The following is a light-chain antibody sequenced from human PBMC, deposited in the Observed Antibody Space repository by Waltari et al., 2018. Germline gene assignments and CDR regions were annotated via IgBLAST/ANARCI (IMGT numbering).Light chain of an antibody. CDR2: DGT. J-gene: IGKJ4*01. V-gene: IGKV1-5*01. CDR1: QSIKSW. CDR3: QQYSGYSGI. Sequence: DIQMTQSPSTLSASVGDRVTITCRASQSIKSWLAWYQQQPGKAPKLLIYDGTSLESGVPSRFSGSESGTEFTLTVSSLQPDDFATYYCQQYSGYSGIFGGGTKVEIK.